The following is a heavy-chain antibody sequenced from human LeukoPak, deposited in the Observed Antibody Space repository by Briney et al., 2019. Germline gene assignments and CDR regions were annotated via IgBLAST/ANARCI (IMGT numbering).Heavy chain of an antibody. D-gene: IGHD2-15*01. CDR2: IKQDGSEK. CDR1: GFTFSSYW. V-gene: IGHV3-7*01. Sequence: GGSLRLSCAASGFTFSSYWMSWVRQARGKGLEGVADIKQDGSEKYYVDSVKGGFTISRDNAKNSLYLQMNSLRAEDTAVYYCARGGVRAIVVVVAATHDYWGQGTLVTVSS. CDR3: ARGGVRAIVVVVAATHDY. J-gene: IGHJ4*02.